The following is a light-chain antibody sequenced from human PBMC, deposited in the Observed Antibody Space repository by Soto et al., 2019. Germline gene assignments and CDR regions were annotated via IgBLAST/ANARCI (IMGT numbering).Light chain of an antibody. Sequence: QCARSHPASVCWSPGHSITISCSGTSSNIGGYNVVSWYQQHPGKAPKVIVYEGIKRPSGVSDRFSGSTSGSTASLTISGLQAEEEAEYYCCSYVGANNYVFGSGTKVTVL. V-gene: IGLV2-23*01. CDR2: EGI. CDR1: SSNIGGYNV. CDR3: CSYVGANNYV. J-gene: IGLJ1*01.